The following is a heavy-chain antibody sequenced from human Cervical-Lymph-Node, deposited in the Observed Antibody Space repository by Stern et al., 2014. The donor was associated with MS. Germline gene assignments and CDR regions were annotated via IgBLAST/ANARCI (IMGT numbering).Heavy chain of an antibody. D-gene: IGHD3-10*01. CDR3: ALGGFGHYFEY. J-gene: IGHJ4*02. V-gene: IGHV1-69*01. CDR2: IIPIIGTA. Sequence: VQLVESWAEVQQPGSSVKVSCRASGGTFSSSDISWVLPAPGQELEWMVGIIPIIGTANYAQKYQGRVTITADESTSTAYMELSSLRSEDTAIYYCALGGFGHYFEYWGQGTLVTVSS. CDR1: GGTFSSSD.